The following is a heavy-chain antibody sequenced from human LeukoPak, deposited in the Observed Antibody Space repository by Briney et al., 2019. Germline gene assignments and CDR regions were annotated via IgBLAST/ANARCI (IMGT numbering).Heavy chain of an antibody. CDR1: GGSISSGSYY. V-gene: IGHV4-61*01. J-gene: IGHJ4*02. Sequence: SETLSLTCTVSGGSISSGSYYWSWIRQPPGKGLEWIGYIYYSGSTNYNPSLKSRVTISVDTFKNQFSLKLSSVTAADTAVYYCARQRATYYYDSSGYPFDYWGQGTLVTVSS. CDR2: IYYSGST. D-gene: IGHD3-22*01. CDR3: ARQRATYYYDSSGYPFDY.